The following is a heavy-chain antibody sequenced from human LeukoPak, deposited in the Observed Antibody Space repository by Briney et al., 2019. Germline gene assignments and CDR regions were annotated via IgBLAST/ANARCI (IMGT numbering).Heavy chain of an antibody. CDR3: ATSYYYDYIQINY. J-gene: IGHJ4*02. Sequence: PSETLSLTCAVYGGSFIGHYWSWIRQPPGKGLEWIGEINDSGSTSYNPSLKSRVTISVDTSKNQFSLKLSSVTATGTAVFYCATSYYYDYIQINYSGQWTLVTVSS. V-gene: IGHV4-34*01. CDR1: GGSFIGHY. CDR2: INDSGST. D-gene: IGHD3-22*01.